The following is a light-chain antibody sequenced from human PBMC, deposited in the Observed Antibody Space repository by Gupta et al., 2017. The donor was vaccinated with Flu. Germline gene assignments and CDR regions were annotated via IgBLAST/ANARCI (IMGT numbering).Light chain of an antibody. V-gene: IGKV1-33*01. Sequence: DIQLTQSPSPLSASVGDRVTITCQASQDIKNYLNWFQQKPGKAPNLLIYDVSNKETGVPSRFSGSGSGTHFTVTISSLQPEDFATYYCQQYGNFPLTFGGGTKVEVK. CDR2: DVS. CDR3: QQYGNFPLT. J-gene: IGKJ4*01. CDR1: QDIKNY.